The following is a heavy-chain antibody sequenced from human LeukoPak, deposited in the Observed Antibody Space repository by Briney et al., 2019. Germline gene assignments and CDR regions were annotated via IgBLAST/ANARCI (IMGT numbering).Heavy chain of an antibody. CDR3: AKFYYDFWTGYGYYFDY. J-gene: IGHJ4*02. V-gene: IGHV3-23*01. D-gene: IGHD3-3*01. Sequence: GGSLRLSCAASGFTFTSYAMSWVRQVPGKGLEWVSAISGSGGSIYYADSVKGRFTISRDNSKNTVYLQMSSLRIEDTAVYYCAKFYYDFWTGYGYYFDYWGQGILVTVSS. CDR2: ISGSGGSI. CDR1: GFTFTSYA.